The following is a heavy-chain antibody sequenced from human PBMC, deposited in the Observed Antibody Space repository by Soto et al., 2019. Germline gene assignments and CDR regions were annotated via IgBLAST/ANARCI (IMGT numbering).Heavy chain of an antibody. CDR3: ARGAYYDGSCSRNYHNYGINF. CDR1: GSRFTRYG. V-gene: IGHV1-18*01. CDR2: ISAYDDNT. D-gene: IGHD3-22*01. J-gene: IGHJ6*04. Sequence: QAQLVQSGPEVKKPGASVKVSCKASGSRFTRYGITWVRQAPGQGREWLGWISAYDDNTKYAQTLQGRVYMSTDTSTNTTYMEPRSLRSDDTGMYYCARGAYYDGSCSRNYHNYGINFWGDGTTFTDSS.